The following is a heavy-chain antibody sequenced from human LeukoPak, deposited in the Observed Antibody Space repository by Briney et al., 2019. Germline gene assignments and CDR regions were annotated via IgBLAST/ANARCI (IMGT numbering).Heavy chain of an antibody. J-gene: IGHJ5*02. CDR2: IKSDGTYT. D-gene: IGHD5-18*01. CDR1: GFTFSSFW. V-gene: IGHV3-74*01. CDR3: ATVNEDTAIP. Sequence: GGSLRLSCAASGFTFSSFWMHWVRQAPGKGLVWVSRIKSDGTYTSYADSVKGRFAISRDNAKNTLYLPMNSLRAEDTAVYYCATVNEDTAIPWGQGTLVTVSS.